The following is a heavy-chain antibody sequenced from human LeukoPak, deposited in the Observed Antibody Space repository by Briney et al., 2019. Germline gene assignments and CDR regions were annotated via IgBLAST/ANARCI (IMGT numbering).Heavy chain of an antibody. D-gene: IGHD2-2*01. J-gene: IGHJ6*03. CDR1: GGTFSSYA. CDR3: ARDHGFGYCSSTSCPRYYYMDV. CDR2: IIPIFGTA. Sequence: SVKVSCKASGGTFSSYAISWVRQAPGQGLEWMGGIIPIFGTANYAQKFQGRVTITTDESTSTAYMELSSLRSEDTAVYYCARDHGFGYCSSTSCPRYYYMDVWGKGTTVTVSS. V-gene: IGHV1-69*05.